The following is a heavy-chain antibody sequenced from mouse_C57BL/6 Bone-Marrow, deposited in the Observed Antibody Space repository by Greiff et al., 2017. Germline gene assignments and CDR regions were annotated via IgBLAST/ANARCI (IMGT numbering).Heavy chain of an antibody. CDR3: ARLRSDY. Sequence: EVKLTESGPGLVKPSPSLSLTCSVTGYSITSGYYWNWIRQFPGNKLVWLGYISYYGSNNYNPSLKNRIPITRDTSKNQFLLQLNSVTTEDTATYCCARLRSDYWGQGTTLTVSS. J-gene: IGHJ2*01. V-gene: IGHV3-6*01. CDR2: ISYYGSN. CDR1: GYSITSGYY. D-gene: IGHD1-1*01.